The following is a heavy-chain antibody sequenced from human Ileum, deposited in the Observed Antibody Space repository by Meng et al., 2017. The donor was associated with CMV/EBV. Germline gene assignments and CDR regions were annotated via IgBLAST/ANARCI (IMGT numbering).Heavy chain of an antibody. Sequence: ASGFTFSSHGMHWVRQAAGKGLEWVAVISYDGSIKYQADTVKGRFTISRDNSKNTLYLQMTSLRTEDTAVYYCARDPDKKWLYLDYWGQGTLVTVSS. CDR3: ARDPDKKWLYLDY. CDR2: ISYDGSIK. D-gene: IGHD3-22*01. J-gene: IGHJ4*02. CDR1: GFTFSSHG. V-gene: IGHV3-30*03.